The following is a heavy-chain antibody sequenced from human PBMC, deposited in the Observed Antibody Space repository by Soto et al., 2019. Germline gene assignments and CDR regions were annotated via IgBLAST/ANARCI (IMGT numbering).Heavy chain of an antibody. Sequence: QEQLEQSGAEVKKPGASVKVSCKAYGYTFSGFYIHWVRQAPGQGLEWMGWINPNSGGTNYEQKFQGGVTMTRDTSISTVYLELSRLRSDDTAVYYCAREGRYRGSSFDYWGQGTLVTVSS. D-gene: IGHD3-16*02. V-gene: IGHV1-2*02. J-gene: IGHJ4*02. CDR3: AREGRYRGSSFDY. CDR2: INPNSGGT. CDR1: GYTFSGFY.